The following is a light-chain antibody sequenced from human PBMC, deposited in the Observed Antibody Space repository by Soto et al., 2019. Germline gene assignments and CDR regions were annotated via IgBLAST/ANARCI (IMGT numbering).Light chain of an antibody. Sequence: EIVLTQSPATLSLSPGERATLSCRASQSVSTYLAWYQQRPGQAPRLLIYDASNRVTGIPARFSGSGSGTDFTLNSSSLESEEFAVYFCQLRSNWPPFTFGPGTKGAI. CDR3: QLRSNWPPFT. CDR1: QSVSTY. CDR2: DAS. J-gene: IGKJ3*01. V-gene: IGKV3-11*01.